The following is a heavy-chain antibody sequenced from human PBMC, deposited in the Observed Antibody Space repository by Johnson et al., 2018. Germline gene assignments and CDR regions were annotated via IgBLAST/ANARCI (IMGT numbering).Heavy chain of an antibody. V-gene: IGHV3-21*01. CDR1: GFTFSSYS. Sequence: EVQLVESGGGLVKPGGSXRLSCAASGFTFSSYSMNWVRQAPGKGLEWVSSISSSSSYISYADSVKGRFTISRDNAKNSLYLQMNSLRAEDTAVYYCARDRDYDYIWGSYRPDAFGIWGQGTMVTVSS. CDR2: ISSSSSYI. D-gene: IGHD3-16*02. CDR3: ARDRDYDYIWGSYRPDAFGI. J-gene: IGHJ3*02.